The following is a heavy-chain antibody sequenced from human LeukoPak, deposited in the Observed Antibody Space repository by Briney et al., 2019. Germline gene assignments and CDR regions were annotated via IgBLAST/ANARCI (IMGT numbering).Heavy chain of an antibody. J-gene: IGHJ4*02. D-gene: IGHD4-11*01. Sequence: GGSLRLSCAASGFTFSSYGMHWVRQAPGKGLGWVAFIRYDGSNKYYADSVKGRFTISRDNSKNTLYLQMNSLRAEDTAVYYCAKDLKTTLDYWGQGTLVTVSS. V-gene: IGHV3-30*02. CDR1: GFTFSSYG. CDR2: IRYDGSNK. CDR3: AKDLKTTLDY.